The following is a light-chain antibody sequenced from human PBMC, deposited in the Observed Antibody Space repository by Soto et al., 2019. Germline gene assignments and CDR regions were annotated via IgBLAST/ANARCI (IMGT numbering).Light chain of an antibody. Sequence: QSVLPQPASVSGSPGQSITISCTGTSSNVGSYNLVSWYQQHPGKAPKLMIYEVSKRPSGVSNRFSGSKSGNTASLTISGLQAEDEADYHCCSYAGSYTYVFGHGTKVTVL. V-gene: IGLV2-23*02. J-gene: IGLJ1*01. CDR3: CSYAGSYTYV. CDR2: EVS. CDR1: SSNVGSYNL.